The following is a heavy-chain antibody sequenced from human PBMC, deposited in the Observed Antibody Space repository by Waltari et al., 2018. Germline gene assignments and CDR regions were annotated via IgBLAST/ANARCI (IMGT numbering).Heavy chain of an antibody. J-gene: IGHJ6*03. Sequence: QVQFQESGPGLVKPSETLSLTCTVSGGSLSSHCWSWIRQPPGKGLEWIGNICDSGSINYNPSLKSRVTISIDTSKNQFSLNLSSVTAADTAVYYCARGPGVRGVLSPKSHFMDVWGNGTTVTISS. V-gene: IGHV4-59*11. D-gene: IGHD3-10*01. CDR2: ICDSGSI. CDR1: GGSLSSHC. CDR3: ARGPGVRGVLSPKSHFMDV.